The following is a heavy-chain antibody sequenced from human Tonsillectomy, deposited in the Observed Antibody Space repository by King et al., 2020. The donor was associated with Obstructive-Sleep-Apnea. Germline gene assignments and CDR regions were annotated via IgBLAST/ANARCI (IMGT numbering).Heavy chain of an antibody. J-gene: IGHJ4*02. CDR2: ISGSGGST. D-gene: IGHD5-12*01. Sequence: VQLVEAGGGLVQPGGSLRLSCAASGFTFSSDAMSWVRQAPGKGLEWGSAISGSGGSTYYTDSVKSRFTISSDNSKNTLYLQMNSLRAEDTAVYYCANQAIYEWLKFDYWGQGTLVTVSP. CDR3: ANQAIYEWLKFDY. CDR1: GFTFSSDA. V-gene: IGHV3-23*04.